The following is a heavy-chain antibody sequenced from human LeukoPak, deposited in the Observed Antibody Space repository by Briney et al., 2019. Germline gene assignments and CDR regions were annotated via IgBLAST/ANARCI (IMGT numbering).Heavy chain of an antibody. CDR3: ARVQVPAAITAYYYYGMDV. Sequence: GGSLRLPCAASGFTFSSYAMHWVRQAPGKGLEWVAVISYDGSNKYYADSVKGRFTISRDNSKNTLYLQMNSLRAEDTAVYYCARVQVPAAITAYYYYGMDVWGQGTTVTVSS. D-gene: IGHD2-2*02. CDR2: ISYDGSNK. CDR1: GFTFSSYA. V-gene: IGHV3-30*04. J-gene: IGHJ6*02.